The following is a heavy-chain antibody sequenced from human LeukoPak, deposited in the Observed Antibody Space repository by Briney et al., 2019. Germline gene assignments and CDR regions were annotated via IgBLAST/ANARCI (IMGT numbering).Heavy chain of an antibody. D-gene: IGHD3-16*02. V-gene: IGHV4-39*07. J-gene: IGHJ2*01. CDR2: IYYSGST. CDR3: VSSTSCQNYDYVWGSYRYIKYWYFDL. Sequence: PSETLSLTCTVSGGSISSSSYYWGWLRQPPGKGLEWIGSIYYSGSTYYNPSLKSRVTISVDTSKNQFSLKLSSVTAADTAVYYCVSSTSCQNYDYVWGSYRYIKYWYFDLWGRGTLVTVSS. CDR1: GGSISSSSYY.